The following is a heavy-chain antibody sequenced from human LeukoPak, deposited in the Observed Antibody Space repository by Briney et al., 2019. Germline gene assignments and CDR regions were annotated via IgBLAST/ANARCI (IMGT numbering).Heavy chain of an antibody. CDR3: ARSPFGYFDY. CDR2: IYYSGST. J-gene: IGHJ4*02. D-gene: IGHD3-10*01. V-gene: IGHV4-30-4*01. CDR1: GGSISSGDYY. Sequence: SQTLSLTCTVSGGSISSGDYYWCWIRQPPGKGLEWIGYIYYSGSTYYNPSLKSRVTISVDTSKNQFSLKLSSVTAADTAVYSCARSPFGYFDYWGQGTLVTVSS.